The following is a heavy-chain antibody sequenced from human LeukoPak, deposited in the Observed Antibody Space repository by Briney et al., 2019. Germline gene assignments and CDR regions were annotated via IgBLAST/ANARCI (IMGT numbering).Heavy chain of an antibody. CDR1: GYTLTELS. CDR2: FDPEDGET. CDR3: ATESVVGATRRGTRYYYYYGMDV. D-gene: IGHD1-26*01. J-gene: IGHJ6*02. V-gene: IGHV1-24*01. Sequence: ASVKVSCMVSGYTLTELSMHWVRQAPGKGLEWMGGFDPEDGETIYAQKFQGRVTMTEDTSTDTAYMELSSLRSEDTAVYYCATESVVGATRRGTRYYYYYGMDVWGPGTTVTVSS.